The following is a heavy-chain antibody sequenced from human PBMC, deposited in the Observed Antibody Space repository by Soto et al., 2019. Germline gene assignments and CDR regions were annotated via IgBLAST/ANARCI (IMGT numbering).Heavy chain of an antibody. J-gene: IGHJ4*02. V-gene: IGHV1-69*13. CDR2: IIPIFGTA. Sequence: SVKVSCKASGGTFSSYAISWVRQAPGQGLEWMGGIIPIFGTANYAQKFQGRVTITADESTSTAYMELSSLRSEDTAVYYCARDSDSVVTSYYFDYWGQGTLVTVSS. CDR1: GGTFSSYA. D-gene: IGHD2-15*01. CDR3: ARDSDSVVTSYYFDY.